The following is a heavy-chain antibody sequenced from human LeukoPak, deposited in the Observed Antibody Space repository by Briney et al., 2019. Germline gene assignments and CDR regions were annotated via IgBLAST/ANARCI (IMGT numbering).Heavy chain of an antibody. Sequence: SETLSLTCTVSGGSISSYYWSWIRQPPGKGLEWIGYIYYSGSTNYNPSLKSRVTISVDTSKNQFSLKLSSVTAADTAVYYCAGHDHHTVTTGDYYYYKDVRGKGTTVTVSS. J-gene: IGHJ6*03. V-gene: IGHV4-59*08. CDR3: AGHDHHTVTTGDYYYYKDV. CDR2: IYYSGST. D-gene: IGHD4-17*01. CDR1: GGSISSYY.